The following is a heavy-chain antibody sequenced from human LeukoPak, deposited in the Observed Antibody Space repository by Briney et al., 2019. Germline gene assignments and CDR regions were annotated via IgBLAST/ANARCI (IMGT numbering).Heavy chain of an antibody. V-gene: IGHV3-74*01. Sequence: PGGSLRLSCAASGFTFNKHWMRWVRQAPGKGLVWVSRINSDGSSTSYADSVKGRFTISRDNAKNTLFLQMNSLRAEDTAVYYCARTGTAMVSAFDIWGQGTLVTASS. CDR2: INSDGSST. D-gene: IGHD5-18*01. J-gene: IGHJ3*02. CDR3: ARTGTAMVSAFDI. CDR1: GFTFNKHW.